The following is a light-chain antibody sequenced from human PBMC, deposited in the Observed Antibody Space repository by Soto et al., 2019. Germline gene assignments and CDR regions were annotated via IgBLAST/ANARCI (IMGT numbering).Light chain of an antibody. CDR2: ASS. CDR3: QQSYSTPFT. J-gene: IGKJ3*01. V-gene: IGKV1-39*01. Sequence: DIQMTQSPSSLSASVGDRVTITCRASQSVSNSLNWYQQKPGKAPKLLIYASSSLQSEVPSMFSGSGSGTDFTLTISSLQPEDFATYYCQQSYSTPFTFGPGTKVDIK. CDR1: QSVSNS.